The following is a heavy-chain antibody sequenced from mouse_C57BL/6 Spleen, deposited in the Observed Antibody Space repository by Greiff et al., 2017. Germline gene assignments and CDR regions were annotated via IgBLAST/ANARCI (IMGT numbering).Heavy chain of an antibody. CDR2: IDPSDSYT. J-gene: IGHJ1*03. CDR1: GYTFTSYW. V-gene: IGHV1-59*01. CDR3: ARMTTVVSTPWYYDV. D-gene: IGHD1-1*01. Sequence: QVQLQQPGAELVRPGTSVKLSCKASGYTFTSYWMHWVKQRPGQGLEWIGVIDPSDSYTNYNQKFKGKATLTVDTSSSSAYMQLSSLTSEDSAVYYGARMTTVVSTPWYYDVWGTGATVTVST.